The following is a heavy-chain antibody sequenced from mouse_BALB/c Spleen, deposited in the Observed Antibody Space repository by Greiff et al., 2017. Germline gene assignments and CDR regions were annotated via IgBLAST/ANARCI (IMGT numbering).Heavy chain of an antibody. D-gene: IGHD2-4*01. CDR3: ARISMSTRPLYYFDY. CDR2: INPSSGYT. J-gene: IGHJ2*01. V-gene: IGHV1-4*01. Sequence: QVQLQQSGAELARPGASVTMSCKASGYTFTSYTMHWVKQRPGQGLEWIGYINPSSGYTNYNQKFKDKATLTADKSSSTAYMQLSSLTSEDSAVYYCARISMSTRPLYYFDYWGQGTTLTVSS. CDR1: GYTFTSYT.